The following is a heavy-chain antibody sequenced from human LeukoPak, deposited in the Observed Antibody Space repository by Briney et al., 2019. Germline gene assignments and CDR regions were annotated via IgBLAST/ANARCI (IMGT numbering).Heavy chain of an antibody. D-gene: IGHD1-26*01. CDR1: GGSFSGYY. J-gene: IGHJ4*02. CDR3: ARLRGGSYEPEYYFDY. V-gene: IGHV4-34*01. CDR2: INHSGST. Sequence: SETLSLTCAVYGGSFSGYYWSWIRQPPGKGLEWIGEINHSGSTNYNPSLKSRVTISVDTSKNQFSLKLSSVTAADTAVYYCARLRGGSYEPEYYFDYWGQGTLVTVSS.